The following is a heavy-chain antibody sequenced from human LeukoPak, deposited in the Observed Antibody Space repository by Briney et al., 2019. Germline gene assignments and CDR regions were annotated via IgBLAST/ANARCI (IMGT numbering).Heavy chain of an antibody. CDR3: ARDIVTMVRGPYYLLDY. CDR2: INPNSGGT. CDR1: GYTFTGYY. J-gene: IGHJ4*02. V-gene: IGHV1-2*04. D-gene: IGHD3-10*01. Sequence: ASVKVSCKASGYTFTGYYMHWVRQAPGQGLEWMGWINPNSGGTNYAQKFQGWVTMTRDTSISTAYMELSRLRSDDTAVYYCARDIVTMVRGPYYLLDYWGQGTLVAVSS.